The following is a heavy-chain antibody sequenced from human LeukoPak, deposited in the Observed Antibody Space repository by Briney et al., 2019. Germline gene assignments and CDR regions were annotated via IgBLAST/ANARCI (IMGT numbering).Heavy chain of an antibody. CDR1: GFTFSSNY. Sequence: PGGSLRLSCAASGFTFSSNYMSWVRQAPGKGLEWVSVIYSGGSTYYADSVKGRFTISRDNSKNTLYLQMNSLRAEDTAVYYCARDRDYYYYMDVWGKGTTVTISS. CDR2: IYSGGST. V-gene: IGHV3-53*01. CDR3: ARDRDYYYYMDV. J-gene: IGHJ6*03.